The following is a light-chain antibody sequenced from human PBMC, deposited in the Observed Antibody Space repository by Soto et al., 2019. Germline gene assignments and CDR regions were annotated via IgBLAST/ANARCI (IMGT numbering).Light chain of an antibody. CDR3: QQYGSSPWA. CDR1: QSVSSSY. Sequence: EIVLTQSPGTLSLSPGERATLSCRASQSVSSSYLAWYQQKPGQAPRLLIYGASSRAAGIPVRFSGSGSGTDFPLTISILEHEDFAVYCCQQYGSSPWAFGQGTKLEIK. V-gene: IGKV3-20*01. J-gene: IGKJ1*01. CDR2: GAS.